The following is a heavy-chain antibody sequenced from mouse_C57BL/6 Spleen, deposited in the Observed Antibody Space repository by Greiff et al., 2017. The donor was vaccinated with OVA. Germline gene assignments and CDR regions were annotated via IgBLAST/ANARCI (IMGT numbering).Heavy chain of an antibody. Sequence: EVKLMESGGGLVKPGGSLKLSCAASGFTFSDYGMHWVRQAPEKGLEWVAYISSGSSTIYYADTVKGRFTISRDNAKNTLCLQMTSLRSEDTAMYYCARDYYGSSKGYFDVWGTGTTVTVSS. CDR3: ARDYYGSSKGYFDV. D-gene: IGHD1-1*01. CDR2: ISSGSSTI. V-gene: IGHV5-17*01. J-gene: IGHJ1*03. CDR1: GFTFSDYG.